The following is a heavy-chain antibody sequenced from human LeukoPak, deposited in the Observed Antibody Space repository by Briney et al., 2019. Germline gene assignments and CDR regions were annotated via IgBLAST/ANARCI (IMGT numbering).Heavy chain of an antibody. V-gene: IGHV4-59*01. CDR1: GGSISSYY. CDR3: AREPYDYGDYAYFDY. D-gene: IGHD4-17*01. Sequence: SETLSLTCTVSGGSISSYYWSWIRQPPGKGLEWIGYIYYSGSTNYNPSLKSRVTISVDTSKNQSSLKLSSVTAADTAVYYCAREPYDYGDYAYFDYWGQGTLVTVSS. J-gene: IGHJ4*02. CDR2: IYYSGST.